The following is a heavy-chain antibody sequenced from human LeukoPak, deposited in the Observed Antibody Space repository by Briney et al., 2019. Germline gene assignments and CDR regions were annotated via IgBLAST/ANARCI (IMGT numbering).Heavy chain of an antibody. CDR1: GYTFTGYY. Sequence: GASVKVSCKASGYTFTGYYMHWVRRAPGQGLEWMGWINPNSGGTNYAQKFQGRVTMTRDTSISTAYMELSRLRSDDTAVYYCARAIAVTAYYYYYMDVWGKGTTVTVSS. V-gene: IGHV1-2*02. J-gene: IGHJ6*03. CDR3: ARAIAVTAYYYYYMDV. CDR2: INPNSGGT. D-gene: IGHD2-21*01.